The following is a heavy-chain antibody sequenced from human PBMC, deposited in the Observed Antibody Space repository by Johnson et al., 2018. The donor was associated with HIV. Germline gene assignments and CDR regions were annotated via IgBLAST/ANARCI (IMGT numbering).Heavy chain of an antibody. CDR3: ARGGIIHDAFDI. V-gene: IGHV3-30*04. CDR1: GFTFSSYA. Sequence: QVQLVESGGGVVRPGGSLRLSCAASGFTFSSYAMHWVRQAPGKGLEWVAVISDDGSNKYYADSVKGRFTISRDNSKNTLYLQMSSLRAEDTAVYYCARGGIIHDAFDIWGQGTMVTVSS. D-gene: IGHD1-1*01. CDR2: ISDDGSNK. J-gene: IGHJ3*02.